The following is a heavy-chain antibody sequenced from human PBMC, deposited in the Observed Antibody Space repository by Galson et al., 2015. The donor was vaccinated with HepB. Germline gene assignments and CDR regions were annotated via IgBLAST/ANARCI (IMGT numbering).Heavy chain of an antibody. J-gene: IGHJ6*02. CDR2: INPSGGST. V-gene: IGHV1-46*01. D-gene: IGHD6-13*01. CDR3: ARAGSSSWYRGNYYYGMDV. Sequence: SVKVSCKASGYTFTSYYMHWVRQAPGQGLEWMGIINPSGGSTSYAQKFQGRVTMTRDTSTSTVYMELSSLRSEDTAVYYCARAGSSSWYRGNYYYGMDVWGQGTTVTVSS. CDR1: GYTFTSYY.